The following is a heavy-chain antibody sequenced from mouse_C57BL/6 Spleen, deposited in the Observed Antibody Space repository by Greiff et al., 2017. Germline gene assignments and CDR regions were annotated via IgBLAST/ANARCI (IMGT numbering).Heavy chain of an antibody. CDR3: ARGYDYYGRKLTRAMDY. CDR2: IDPSDSYT. Sequence: QVQLQQPGAELVKPGASVKLSCKASGYTFTSYWMQWVKQRPGQGLEWIGEIDPSDSYTNYNQKFKGKATLTVDTSSRTAYMQLSSLTSEDSAVYYGARGYDYYGRKLTRAMDYWGQGTSVTVSS. V-gene: IGHV1-50*01. CDR1: GYTFTSYW. J-gene: IGHJ4*01. D-gene: IGHD1-1*01.